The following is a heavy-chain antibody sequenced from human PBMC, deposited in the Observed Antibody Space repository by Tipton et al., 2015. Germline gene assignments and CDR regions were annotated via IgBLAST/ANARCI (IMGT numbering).Heavy chain of an antibody. J-gene: IGHJ4*02. Sequence: TLSLTCAVSAYSISSDYYWGWIRQPPGKSLEWIGSISHSDNTYYNPSLKSRVTMSRDTSKNQFSLKLTSVTAADTAVYYCACQDYDILTRDYQTVDYWGQGTLVTVSS. CDR2: ISHSDNT. CDR3: ACQDYDILTRDYQTVDY. D-gene: IGHD3-9*01. V-gene: IGHV4-38-2*01. CDR1: AYSISSDYY.